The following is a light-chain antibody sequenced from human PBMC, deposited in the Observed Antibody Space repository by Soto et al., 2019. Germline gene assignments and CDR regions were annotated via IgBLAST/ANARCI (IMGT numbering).Light chain of an antibody. CDR3: CSYAGSTTS. V-gene: IGLV2-23*01. J-gene: IGLJ3*02. CDR2: EGS. Sequence: QSVLTQPASVSGSPGQSITISCTGTSSDVGSYNLVSWYQQHPGKAPKLMIYEGSKRPSGVSNRFSGSKSGNTASLTISGLQAEDEADYYCCSYAGSTTSFGGGTKVTV. CDR1: SSDVGSYNL.